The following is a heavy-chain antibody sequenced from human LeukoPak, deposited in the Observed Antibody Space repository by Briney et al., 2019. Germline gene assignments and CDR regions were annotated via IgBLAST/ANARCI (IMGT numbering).Heavy chain of an antibody. CDR3: VRSGRGTYYYFDY. CDR1: GFTFSDYY. Sequence: PGGSLRLSCAASGFTFSDYYMSWIRQAPGKGLEWVSYISSSGSTIYYADSVKGRFTISRGNAKNSLYLQMNSLRSDDTAVYYCVRSGRGTYYYFDYWGQGTLVTVSS. D-gene: IGHD1-26*01. V-gene: IGHV3-11*01. J-gene: IGHJ4*02. CDR2: ISSSGSTI.